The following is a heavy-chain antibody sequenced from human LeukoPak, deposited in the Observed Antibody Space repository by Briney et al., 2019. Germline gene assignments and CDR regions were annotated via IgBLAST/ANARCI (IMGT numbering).Heavy chain of an antibody. CDR3: ARVLVNSYGSSWWSFDY. CDR1: GFSFSSHG. D-gene: IGHD3-22*01. J-gene: IGHJ4*02. V-gene: IGHV4-39*07. CDR2: ISSREHT. Sequence: GSLRLSCAASGFSFSSHGMSWVRQAPGKGLEWIASISSREHTYYSPSLKSRVTISVDTSKNQFSLRLTSMTAADTALYYCARVLVNSYGSSWWSFDYWGQGTLVTVSS.